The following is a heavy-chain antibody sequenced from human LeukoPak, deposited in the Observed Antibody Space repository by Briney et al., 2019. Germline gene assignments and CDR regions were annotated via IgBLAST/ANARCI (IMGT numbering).Heavy chain of an antibody. CDR2: INPSGGST. Sequence: ASVKVSCKAFGYTFTSYYVHWGRQAPGHGLEWMGIINPSGGSTSYAQKFQGRVNMTRDMSTSTVYMELSSLRSEDTAVYYCARARDYHILGRYYYYYYMDVWGKGTTVTISS. D-gene: IGHD3-9*01. CDR3: ARARDYHILGRYYYYYYMDV. CDR1: GYTFTSYY. V-gene: IGHV1-46*01. J-gene: IGHJ6*03.